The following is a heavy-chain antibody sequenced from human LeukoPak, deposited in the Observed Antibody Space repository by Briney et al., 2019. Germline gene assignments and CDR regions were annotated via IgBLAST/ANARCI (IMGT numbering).Heavy chain of an antibody. CDR3: ARDKPLWFGEFPYYGMDV. CDR1: GYTFTTYG. Sequence: ASVKVSCKASGYTFTTYGMNWVRQAPGQGLEWMGWINTNTGNPTYAQGFTGRFVFSLDTSVSTAYLQISSLKAEDTAVYYCARDKPLWFGEFPYYGMDVWGQGTTVTVSS. CDR2: INTNTGNP. J-gene: IGHJ6*02. V-gene: IGHV7-4-1*02. D-gene: IGHD3-10*01.